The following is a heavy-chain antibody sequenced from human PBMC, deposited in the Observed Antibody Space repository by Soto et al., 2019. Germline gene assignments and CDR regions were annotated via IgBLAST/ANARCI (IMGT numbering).Heavy chain of an antibody. V-gene: IGHV3-23*01. CDR3: VKDEEAELLFGVVTISRFDS. Sequence: EVQLLESGGGLVQPGGSLRLSCAASGFTFSNYAMGWVRQAPGKGLGWVSGISGGGGSTYYADSVKGRFTISRDQSKNTLFLQMHSLGAEDTALYYCVKDEEAELLFGVVTISRFDSWGQGTLVTVSS. CDR1: GFTFSNYA. J-gene: IGHJ4*02. D-gene: IGHD3-3*01. CDR2: ISGGGGST.